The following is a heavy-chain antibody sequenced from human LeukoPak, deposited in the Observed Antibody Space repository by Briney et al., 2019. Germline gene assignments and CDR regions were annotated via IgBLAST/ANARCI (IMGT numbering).Heavy chain of an antibody. D-gene: IGHD1-26*01. Sequence: SGPALVKPTQTLTLTCTFSGFSLSTSGMCVSWIRQPPGKALEWLARIDWDDDKYYSTSLKTRLTISKDTSKNQVVLTMTNMDPVDTATYYCARMGVGATCNAFDIWGQGTMVTVSS. CDR2: IDWDDDK. J-gene: IGHJ3*02. CDR3: ARMGVGATCNAFDI. V-gene: IGHV2-70*11. CDR1: GFSLSTSGMC.